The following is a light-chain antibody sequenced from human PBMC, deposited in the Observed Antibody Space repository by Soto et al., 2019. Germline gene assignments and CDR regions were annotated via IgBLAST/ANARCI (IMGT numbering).Light chain of an antibody. V-gene: IGKV1-5*01. Sequence: DIQMTQSPSTLSASVGDRVTITCRASQNIANWLAWYQQKPGKTPDLLIYDVSSLESGVPLRFSGSGSGTEFTLTISSLQTDDSATYYCQQYNDEPWTFGQGTKVDSK. CDR3: QQYNDEPWT. CDR1: QNIANW. CDR2: DVS. J-gene: IGKJ1*01.